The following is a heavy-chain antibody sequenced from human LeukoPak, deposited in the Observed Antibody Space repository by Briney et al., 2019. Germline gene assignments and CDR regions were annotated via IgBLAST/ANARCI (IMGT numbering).Heavy chain of an antibody. CDR3: ARGVAVAGMWKRDRVDRLDP. CDR1: GGSISSSNW. V-gene: IGHV4-4*02. CDR2: IYHSGNT. J-gene: IGHJ5*02. D-gene: IGHD6-19*01. Sequence: PSETLSLTCAVSGGSISSSNWWSWVRPSPGKGLEWIGEIYHSGNTNYHPSLKSRVTISVDKSKNQFSLKLNSVTAADTAVYYCARGVAVAGMWKRDRVDRLDPWGQGTLVTVSS.